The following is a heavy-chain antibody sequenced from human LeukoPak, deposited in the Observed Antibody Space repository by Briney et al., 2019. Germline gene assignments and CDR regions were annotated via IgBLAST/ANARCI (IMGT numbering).Heavy chain of an antibody. CDR1: GFIFNNYA. J-gene: IGHJ4*02. Sequence: GGSLRLSCAGSGFIFNNYAMHWVWQPPGKGLEWVSGISWNSGSIDYADSVKGRFTISRDNAKNSLYLQMNSLRVEDTAFYYCAKDNRRHYTSGPNPDSLHWGQGALVTVSS. V-gene: IGHV3-9*01. D-gene: IGHD6-19*01. CDR2: ISWNSGSI. CDR3: AKDNRRHYTSGPNPDSLH.